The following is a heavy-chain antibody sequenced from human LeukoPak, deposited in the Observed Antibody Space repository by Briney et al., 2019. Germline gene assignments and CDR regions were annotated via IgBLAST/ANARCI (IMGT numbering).Heavy chain of an antibody. CDR1: GYSFTSYG. Sequence: GASVKVSCKASGYSFTSYGISWVRQAPGQGLECMGWISSYGSNTNYARRLQGRVTMTTDTSTSTAYMELRSLRSDDSAVYYCARVHYVISYYYMDVWGEGTTVTISS. CDR2: ISSYGSNT. CDR3: ARVHYVISYYYMDV. J-gene: IGHJ6*03. V-gene: IGHV1-18*01. D-gene: IGHD2/OR15-2a*01.